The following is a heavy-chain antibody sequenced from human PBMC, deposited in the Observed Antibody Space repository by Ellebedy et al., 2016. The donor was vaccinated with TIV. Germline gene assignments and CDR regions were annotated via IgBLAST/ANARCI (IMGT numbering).Heavy chain of an antibody. Sequence: ASVKVSCXASGYTFTGYYMHWVRQAPGQGLEWMGWINPNSGGTNYAQKFQGRVTMTRDTSISTAYMELSRLRSDDTAVYYCARDYVVVAAPYYYSMDVWGQGTTVTASS. CDR2: INPNSGGT. CDR3: ARDYVVVAAPYYYSMDV. D-gene: IGHD2-15*01. V-gene: IGHV1-2*02. J-gene: IGHJ6*02. CDR1: GYTFTGYY.